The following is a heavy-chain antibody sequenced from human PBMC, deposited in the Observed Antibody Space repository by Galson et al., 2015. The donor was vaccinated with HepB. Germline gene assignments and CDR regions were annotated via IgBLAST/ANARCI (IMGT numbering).Heavy chain of an antibody. J-gene: IGHJ5*02. CDR2: ISSSGSTI. CDR3: ARDGPLGGSYSSVDP. Sequence: SLRLSCAASGFTFSDYYMSWIRQAPGKGLEWVSYISSSGSTIYYADSVKGRFTISRDNAKNLLYLQMNSLRAEDTAVYYCARDGPLGGSYSSVDPWGQGTLVTVSS. CDR1: GFTFSDYY. V-gene: IGHV3-11*01. D-gene: IGHD1-26*01.